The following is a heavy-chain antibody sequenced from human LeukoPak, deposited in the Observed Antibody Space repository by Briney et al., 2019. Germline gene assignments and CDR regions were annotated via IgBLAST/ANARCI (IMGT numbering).Heavy chain of an antibody. CDR3: AGDGYYGSAYDY. J-gene: IGHJ4*02. Sequence: GGSLRPSCAASGFTFSNYWMSWVRQAPGKGLEWVANIKQDGSEKYYVDSVKGRFTIFRDNAKNSLYLQMNSLRAEDTAVYYCAGDGYYGSAYDYWGQGTLVTVSS. D-gene: IGHD3-10*01. V-gene: IGHV3-7*04. CDR2: IKQDGSEK. CDR1: GFTFSNYW.